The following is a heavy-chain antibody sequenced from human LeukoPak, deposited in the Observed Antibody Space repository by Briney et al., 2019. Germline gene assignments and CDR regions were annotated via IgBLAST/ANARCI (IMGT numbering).Heavy chain of an antibody. CDR1: VYTFTSYV. CDR2: MNPNSGNT. Sequence: ASVNVSRKASVYTFTSYVINWVRPSTGQEVEGMGWMNPNSGNTGYAQKFHGRVTMPRNTSLRTAYIELSSLSSEDTAVYYCARGVGYCSGGSCYSDAFDIWGQGTMVTVSS. CDR3: ARGVGYCSGGSCYSDAFDI. D-gene: IGHD2-15*01. V-gene: IGHV1-8*01. J-gene: IGHJ3*02.